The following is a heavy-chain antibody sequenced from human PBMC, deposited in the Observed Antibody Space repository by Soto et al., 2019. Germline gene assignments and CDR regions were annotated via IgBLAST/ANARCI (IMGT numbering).Heavy chain of an antibody. V-gene: IGHV2-5*02. CDR2: SYWDDDK. D-gene: IGHD3-3*01. J-gene: IGHJ4*02. CDR1: GFSRTTSGVG. CDR3: AHRVLRAVFGLVTPTAIYFDF. Sequence: QITLNESGPTVVKPTETLTLTCTFSGFSRTTSGVGVGWVRQSPGKAPEWLAFSYWDDDKSYSTSLKSRLTFTNDTTKNQVVLTMANVDPADTATYYCAHRVLRAVFGLVTPTAIYFDFWGQGTPVVVSS.